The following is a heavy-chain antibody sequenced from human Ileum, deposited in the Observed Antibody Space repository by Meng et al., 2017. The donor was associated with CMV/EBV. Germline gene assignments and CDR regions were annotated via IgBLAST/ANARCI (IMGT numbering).Heavy chain of an antibody. D-gene: IGHD1-14*01. Sequence: GGSLRLSCAASGFTFSSYAMSWVRQAPGKGLEWVSAISGSGGSTYYADSVKGRFTISRDNSKNTLYLQMNSLRAEDTAIYYCAREGLDTGTAFDVWGQGTMVTVSS. CDR1: GFTFSSYA. CDR3: AREGLDTGTAFDV. J-gene: IGHJ3*01. V-gene: IGHV3-23*01. CDR2: ISGSGGST.